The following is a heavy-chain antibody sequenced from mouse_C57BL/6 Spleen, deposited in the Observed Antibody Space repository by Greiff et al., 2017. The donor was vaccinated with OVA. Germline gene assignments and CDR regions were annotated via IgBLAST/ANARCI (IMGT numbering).Heavy chain of an antibody. V-gene: IGHV5-17*01. CDR3: ARPPYYSNPDYYAMDY. CDR1: GFTFSDYG. J-gene: IGHJ4*01. Sequence: EVQLVESGGGLVKPGGSLKLSCAASGFTFSDYGMHWVRQAPEKGLEWVAYISSGSSTIYYADTVKGRFTISRDNAKNTLFLQMTSLRSEDTAMYYCARPPYYSNPDYYAMDYWGQGTSVTVSS. CDR2: ISSGSSTI. D-gene: IGHD2-5*01.